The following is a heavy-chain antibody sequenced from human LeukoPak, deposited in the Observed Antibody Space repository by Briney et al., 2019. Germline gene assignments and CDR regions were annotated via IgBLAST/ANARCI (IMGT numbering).Heavy chain of an antibody. D-gene: IGHD6-6*01. CDR1: GGTFSSYT. CDR2: IIPILGIA. J-gene: IGHJ4*02. Sequence: GASVKVSCKASGGTFSSYTISWVRQAPGQGLEGMGRIIPILGIANYAQKFQGRVTINADKSTSTAYMELSSLRSEDTAVYYCARAARPGWVDYWGQGTLVTVSS. CDR3: ARAARPGWVDY. V-gene: IGHV1-69*02.